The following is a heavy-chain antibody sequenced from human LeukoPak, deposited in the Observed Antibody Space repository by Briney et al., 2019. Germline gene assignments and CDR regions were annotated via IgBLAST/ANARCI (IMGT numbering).Heavy chain of an antibody. V-gene: IGHV3-21*01. J-gene: IGHJ4*02. CDR1: GFTFSSYS. Sequence: KSGGSLRLSCAASGFTFSSYSMNWVRQAPGKGLEWVSSISSSSSYIYYADSVKGRFTISRDNAKNSLYLQMNGLRAEDTAVYYCARDASGWKLFDYWGQGTLVTVSS. D-gene: IGHD6-19*01. CDR3: ARDASGWKLFDY. CDR2: ISSSSSYI.